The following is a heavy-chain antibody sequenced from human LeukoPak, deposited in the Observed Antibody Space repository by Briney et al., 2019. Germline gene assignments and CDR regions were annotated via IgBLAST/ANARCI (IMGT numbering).Heavy chain of an antibody. J-gene: IGHJ5*02. D-gene: IGHD3-10*01. CDR1: GHTFTGYY. CDR3: ASPDYYGSGSYQFDP. V-gene: IGHV1-2*02. Sequence: GASVKVSCKGFGHTFTGYYMHWGRQAPGQGVEWMGWINPNSGGTNYAQKFQGRVTLTSDTSISTAYMELRGLRFDDTAVYYCASPDYYGSGSYQFDPWGQGTLVTVSS. CDR2: INPNSGGT.